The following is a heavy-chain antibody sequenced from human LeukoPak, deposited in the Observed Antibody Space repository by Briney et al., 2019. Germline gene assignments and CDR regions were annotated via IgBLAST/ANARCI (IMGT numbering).Heavy chain of an antibody. CDR3: AKVGGITIYSFGPDY. D-gene: IGHD3-9*01. Sequence: QPGGSLRLSCVASGFTFSNYPMNWVRQAPGKGLEWVSGISHSGSSIYYADSVKGRFTISRDNSKNTLYLQMDRLRVEDTAVYYCAKVGGITIYSFGPDYWGQGTLVTVSS. CDR1: GFTFSNYP. V-gene: IGHV3-23*01. J-gene: IGHJ4*02. CDR2: ISHSGSSI.